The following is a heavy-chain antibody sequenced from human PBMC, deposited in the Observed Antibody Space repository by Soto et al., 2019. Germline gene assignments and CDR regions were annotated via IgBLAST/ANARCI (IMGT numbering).Heavy chain of an antibody. CDR2: IIPIFGTA. CDR1: GGTFSSYA. V-gene: IGHV1-69*05. J-gene: IGHJ6*02. Sequence: SVKVSCKASGGTFSSYAISWVRQAPGQGLVWMGGIIPIFGTANYAQKFQGRVTMTRDTSISTAYMELSRLRSDDTAVYYCAREGTLYYYDSSGYYLDYYGMDVWGQGTTVTVSS. CDR3: AREGTLYYYDSSGYYLDYYGMDV. D-gene: IGHD3-22*01.